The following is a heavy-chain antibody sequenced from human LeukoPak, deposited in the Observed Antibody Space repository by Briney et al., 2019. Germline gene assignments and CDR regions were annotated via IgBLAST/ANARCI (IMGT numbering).Heavy chain of an antibody. J-gene: IGHJ3*02. Sequence: GGSLRLSCAASGFTFSSYQMTWVRQAPGKGLQWVSYITSTGTTIHYADSVKGRFTISRDNANNSLFLQMNSLRAEDTAVYYCARIYSSGRGTNALDIWGAGTPVSVSS. D-gene: IGHD6-19*01. CDR3: ARIYSSGRGTNALDI. CDR1: GFTFSSYQ. V-gene: IGHV3-48*03. CDR2: ITSTGTTI.